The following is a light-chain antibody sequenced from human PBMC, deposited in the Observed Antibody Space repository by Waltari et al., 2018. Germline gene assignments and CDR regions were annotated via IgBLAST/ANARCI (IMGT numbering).Light chain of an antibody. J-gene: IGLJ3*02. Sequence: QSALTQPASVSGSPGQSITISCTGTSRSIGGHNYVSWYQQHPGKAPKLVIFEVTTRPSGVSNRFSGSKSGNTASLTISGLQAEDEADYYCTSYTTSVTWVFGGGTKVTVL. CDR3: TSYTTSVTWV. CDR2: EVT. V-gene: IGLV2-14*01. CDR1: SRSIGGHNY.